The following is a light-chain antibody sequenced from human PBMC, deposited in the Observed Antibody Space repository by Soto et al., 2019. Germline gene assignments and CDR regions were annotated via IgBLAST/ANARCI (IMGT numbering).Light chain of an antibody. CDR3: QQRGNWWT. CDR1: QSVGSS. J-gene: IGKJ1*01. CDR2: DAS. V-gene: IGKV3-11*01. Sequence: VLTQSPGTLSLSPGERATLSCRASQSVGSSFAWYQQRPGRAPRLLIYDASIRATGIPARFSGSGSGTEFTLTISSLEPEDFAIYFCQQRGNWWTFGQGTKVDIK.